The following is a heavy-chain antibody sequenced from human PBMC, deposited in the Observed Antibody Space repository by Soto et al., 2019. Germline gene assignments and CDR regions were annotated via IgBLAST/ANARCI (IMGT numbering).Heavy chain of an antibody. V-gene: IGHV4-39*01. D-gene: IGHD3-16*02. CDR2: IYYSGST. J-gene: IGHJ4*02. Sequence: SETLSLTCTFSGGSISSSSYYWGWIRQPPGKGLEWIGSIYYSGSTYYNPSLKSRVTISVDTSKNQFSLKLSSVTAADTAVHYCARGDHDYVWGSYRYAPPDYWGQGTLVTVSS. CDR1: GGSISSSSYY. CDR3: ARGDHDYVWGSYRYAPPDY.